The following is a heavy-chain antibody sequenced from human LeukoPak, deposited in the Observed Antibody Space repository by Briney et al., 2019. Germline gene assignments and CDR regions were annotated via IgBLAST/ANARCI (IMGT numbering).Heavy chain of an antibody. J-gene: IGHJ5*02. CDR3: AKDGGGYCSSTSCSGSWFDP. Sequence: PGGSLRLSCAASGFSFSTYGMHWVRQAPGRGLEWVAVIWYDESSKYFADSVKGRFTISRDNSKNTLYLQMNSLRVEDTAVYYCAKDGGGYCSSTSCSGSWFDPWGQGTLVTVSS. CDR2: IWYDESSK. CDR1: GFSFSTYG. D-gene: IGHD2-2*03. V-gene: IGHV3-33*06.